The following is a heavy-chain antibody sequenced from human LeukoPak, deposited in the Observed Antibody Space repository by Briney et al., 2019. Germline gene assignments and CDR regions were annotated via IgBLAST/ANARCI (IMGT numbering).Heavy chain of an antibody. J-gene: IGHJ6*03. CDR3: ARGREGSSWYLHYLDV. D-gene: IGHD6-13*01. Sequence: PSETLSLTCTVSGGSISSYYWSWIRQPPGKGLEWIGYIYYSGSTNYNPSLKSRVTISVDTSKNQFSLKLSSVTAADTAMYYCARGREGSSWYLHYLDVWGKGTTVTVSS. CDR1: GGSISSYY. CDR2: IYYSGST. V-gene: IGHV4-59*12.